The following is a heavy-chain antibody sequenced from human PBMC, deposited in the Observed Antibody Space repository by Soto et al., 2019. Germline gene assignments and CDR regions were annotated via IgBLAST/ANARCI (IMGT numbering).Heavy chain of an antibody. CDR3: ARVGGINWFDP. CDR1: GGSISSGGYS. J-gene: IGHJ5*02. V-gene: IGHV4-30-2*05. Sequence: PSETLSLTCAVSGGSISSGGYSWSWIRQPPGKGLEWIGYIYHSGSTCYNPSLKSRVTISVDTSKNQFSLKLSSVTAADTAVYYCARVGGINWFDPWGQGTLVTVSS. D-gene: IGHD1-20*01. CDR2: IYHSGST.